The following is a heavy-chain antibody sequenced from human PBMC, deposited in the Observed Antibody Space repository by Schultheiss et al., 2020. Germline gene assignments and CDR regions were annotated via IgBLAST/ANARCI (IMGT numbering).Heavy chain of an antibody. CDR3: ARVFDDSSGYHPLWYFDL. CDR1: GGSFSGYY. CDR2: IYYSGST. V-gene: IGHV4-34*01. Sequence: SETLSLTCAVYGGSFSGYYWSWIRQHPGKGLEWIGYIYYSGSTYYNPSLKSRVTISVDTSKNQFSLKLSSVTAADTAVYYCARVFDDSSGYHPLWYFDLWGSGTLVTVSS. J-gene: IGHJ2*01. D-gene: IGHD3-22*01.